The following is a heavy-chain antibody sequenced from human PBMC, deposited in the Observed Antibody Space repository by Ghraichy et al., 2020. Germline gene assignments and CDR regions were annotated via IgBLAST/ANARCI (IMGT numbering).Heavy chain of an antibody. CDR2: IYYSGST. Sequence: SETLSLTCTVSGGSISSGGYYWSWIRQHPGKGLEWIGYIYYSGSTYYNTSLKSRVTISVDTSKNQFSLKLSSVTAADTAVYYCARDTPSHPRLDPWGQGTLVTVSS. CDR1: GGSISSGGYY. CDR3: ARDTPSHPRLDP. J-gene: IGHJ5*02. V-gene: IGHV4-31*03.